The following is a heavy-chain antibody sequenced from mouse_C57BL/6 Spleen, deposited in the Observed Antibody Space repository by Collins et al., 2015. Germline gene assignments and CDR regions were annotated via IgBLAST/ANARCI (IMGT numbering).Heavy chain of an antibody. Sequence: DVQLQESGPGLVKPSQSLSLTCSVTGYSITSGYYWNWIRQFPGNKLEWMGYISYDGSNNYNPSLKNRISITRDTSKNQFFLKLNSVTTEDTATYYCASYQIYYDYDGAMDYWGQGTSVTVSS. CDR1: GYSITSGYY. CDR3: ASYQIYYDYDGAMDY. D-gene: IGHD2-4*01. V-gene: IGHV3-6*01. CDR2: ISYDGSN. J-gene: IGHJ4*01.